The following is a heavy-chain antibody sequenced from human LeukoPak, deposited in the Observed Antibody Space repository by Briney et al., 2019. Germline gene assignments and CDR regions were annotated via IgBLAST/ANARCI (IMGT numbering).Heavy chain of an antibody. CDR3: AKDRAGYSYGTFEA. CDR2: ITNTGATT. D-gene: IGHD5-18*01. Sequence: PGGSLRLSCAASGFTFSNYAMTWVRQAPGKGLEWVSSITNTGATTYYADSVKGRFTISRDNSKNTLYFQMNGLRVEDTAIYYCAKDRAGYSYGTFEAWGQGALVTVSS. CDR1: GFTFSNYA. V-gene: IGHV3-23*01. J-gene: IGHJ4*02.